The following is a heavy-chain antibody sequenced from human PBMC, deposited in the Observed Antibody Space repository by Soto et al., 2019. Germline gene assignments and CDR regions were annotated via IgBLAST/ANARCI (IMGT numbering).Heavy chain of an antibody. CDR1: GYTFTSYA. V-gene: IGHV1-3*01. D-gene: IGHD3-22*01. J-gene: IGHJ4*02. Sequence: QVQLVQSGAEVKKPGASVKVSCKASGYTFTSYAMHWVRQAPGQRLEGMGWINAGNGNTNYSQKFQGRVTITRDTSASTAYMELSSLRSEDTAVYYCAIQYYYDSSGYGYWVQGTLVTVSS. CDR2: INAGNGNT. CDR3: AIQYYYDSSGYGY.